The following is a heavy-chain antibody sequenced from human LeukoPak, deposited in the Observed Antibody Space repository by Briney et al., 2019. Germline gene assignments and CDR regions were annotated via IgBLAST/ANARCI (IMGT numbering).Heavy chain of an antibody. CDR3: GRGRMITFGGVIGDLDY. V-gene: IGHV1-18*01. CDR1: GYTFTTYA. CDR2: ISTYNGNT. J-gene: IGHJ4*02. Sequence: GASVKVSCKASGYTFTTYAMNWVRQAPGQGLEWMGWISTYNGNTNYAQKLQDRVTMTTDTSTSTAYMELRSLRSDDTAVYYCGRGRMITFGGVIGDLDYCGQGTLVTVSS. D-gene: IGHD3-16*02.